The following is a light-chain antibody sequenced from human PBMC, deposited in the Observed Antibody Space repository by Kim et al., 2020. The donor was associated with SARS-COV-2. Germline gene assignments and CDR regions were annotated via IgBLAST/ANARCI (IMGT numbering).Light chain of an antibody. Sequence: SASVGDRVTITCRASQSISSWLAWYQQKPGKAPKLLIYKAPSLESGVPSRFSGSGSGTEFTLTISSLQPDDFATYYCQQYNSFPLTIGRGTKLEI. CDR1: QSISSW. CDR2: KAP. V-gene: IGKV1-5*03. CDR3: QQYNSFPLT. J-gene: IGKJ4*01.